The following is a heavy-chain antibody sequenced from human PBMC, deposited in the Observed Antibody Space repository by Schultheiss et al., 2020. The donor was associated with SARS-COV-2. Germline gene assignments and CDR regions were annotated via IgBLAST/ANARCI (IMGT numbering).Heavy chain of an antibody. CDR2: IWYDGSNK. D-gene: IGHD3-22*01. V-gene: IGHV3-33*08. Sequence: GESLKISCAASGFTFSSYAMSWVRQAPGKGLEWVAVIWYDGSNKYYADSVKGRFTISRDNSKNTLYLQMNSLRAEDTAVYYCARESYYDSSGYSPAYFDYWGQGTLVTVAS. CDR3: ARESYYDSSGYSPAYFDY. J-gene: IGHJ4*02. CDR1: GFTFSSYA.